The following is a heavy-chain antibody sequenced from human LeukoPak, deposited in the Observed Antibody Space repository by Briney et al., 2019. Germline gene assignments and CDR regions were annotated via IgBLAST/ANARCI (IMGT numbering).Heavy chain of an antibody. D-gene: IGHD3-3*01. CDR2: IYYSGST. V-gene: IGHV4-59*01. CDR3: ARTSNYDFWSGYYKDNWFDP. CDR1: GGSISSYY. J-gene: IGHJ5*02. Sequence: SETLSLTCTVSGGSISSYYWSWIRQPPGKGLEWTGYIYYSGSTNYNPSLKSRVTISVDTSKNQFSLKLSSVTAADTAVYYCARTSNYDFWSGYYKDNWFDPWGQGTLVTVSS.